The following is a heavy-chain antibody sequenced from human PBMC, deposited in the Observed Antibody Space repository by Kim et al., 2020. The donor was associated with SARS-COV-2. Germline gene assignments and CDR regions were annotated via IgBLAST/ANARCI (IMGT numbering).Heavy chain of an antibody. Sequence: SETLSLTCAVYGGSFSGYYWSWIRQPPGKGLEWIGEINHSGSTNYNPSLKSRVTISVDTSTNQFSLKLSSVTAADTAVYYCARRPAAGSGSYYNAQRNTKFYGKTRSFDYWGQGTLVTVSS. J-gene: IGHJ4*02. CDR3: ARRPAAGSGSYYNAQRNTKFYGKTRSFDY. D-gene: IGHD3-10*01. CDR1: GGSFSGYY. V-gene: IGHV4-34*01. CDR2: INHSGST.